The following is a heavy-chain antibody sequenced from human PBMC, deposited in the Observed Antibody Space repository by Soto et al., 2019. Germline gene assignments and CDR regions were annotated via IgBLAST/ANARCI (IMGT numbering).Heavy chain of an antibody. J-gene: IGHJ4*02. CDR2: IYYSGRT. CDR1: GGSIRDYF. D-gene: IGHD4-17*01. V-gene: IGHV4-59*01. Sequence: SETLSLTCTVSGGSIRDYFWTWLRQPPGKGLEWIGYIYYSGRTNYNPSLKSRVSISVDTSKNHFSLQLRSVTAADTAVYYCARVGGDDFGDSGGFDYWGQGTLVTVSS. CDR3: ARVGGDDFGDSGGFDY.